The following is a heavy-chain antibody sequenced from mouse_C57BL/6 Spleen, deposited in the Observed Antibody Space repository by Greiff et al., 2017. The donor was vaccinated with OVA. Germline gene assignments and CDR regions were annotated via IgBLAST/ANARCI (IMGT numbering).Heavy chain of an antibody. CDR3: ARRDEERRAWFAY. CDR2: ISDGGSYT. V-gene: IGHV5-4*03. CDR1: GFTFSSYA. J-gene: IGHJ3*01. Sequence: EVKLVESGGGLVKPGGSLKLSCAASGFTFSSYAMSWVRQTPEKRLEWVATISDGGSYTYYPDNVKGRFTISRDNAKNNLYLQMSHLKSEDTAMYYCARRDEERRAWFAYWGQGTLVTVSA.